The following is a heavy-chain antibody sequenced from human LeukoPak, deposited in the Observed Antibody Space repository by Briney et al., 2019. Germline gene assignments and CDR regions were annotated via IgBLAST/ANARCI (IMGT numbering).Heavy chain of an antibody. CDR1: GGSISSSSYY. CDR3: ARRGVTVAGTRFDP. D-gene: IGHD6-19*01. Sequence: PSETLSLTCTVSGGSISSSSYYWGWIRQPPGKGLEWIGSIYYSGSIYYNPSLKSRVTISVDTSKNQFSLKLSSVTAADTAVYYCARRGVTVAGTRFDPWGQGTLVTVSS. CDR2: IYYSGSI. J-gene: IGHJ5*02. V-gene: IGHV4-39*01.